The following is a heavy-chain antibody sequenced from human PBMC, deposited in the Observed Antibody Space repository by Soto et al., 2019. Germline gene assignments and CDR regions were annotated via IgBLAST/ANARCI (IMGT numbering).Heavy chain of an antibody. Sequence: SVKVSCKASGGTFSSYTISWVRQSPGQGLEWMGRIIPILGIANYAQKFQGRVTITADKSTSTAYMELSSLRSEDTAVYYCARDIGIAAGAGLVDYSGQGTLVTVSS. CDR2: IIPILGIA. CDR1: GGTFSSYT. J-gene: IGHJ4*02. D-gene: IGHD6-13*01. CDR3: ARDIGIAAGAGLVDY. V-gene: IGHV1-69*04.